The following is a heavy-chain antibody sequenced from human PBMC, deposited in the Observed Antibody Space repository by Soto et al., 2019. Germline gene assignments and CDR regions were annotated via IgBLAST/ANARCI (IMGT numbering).Heavy chain of an antibody. J-gene: IGHJ6*02. CDR3: ARDGDYGGNSGYYYGMDV. CDR1: GFTFSRYG. V-gene: IGHV3-33*01. D-gene: IGHD4-17*01. CDR2: RWYDGNNK. Sequence: QVQLVEYGGGVVQPGGSLRLSCGASGFTFSRYGMHWVRQAPGKGLEWVAVRWYDGNNKYYADSVKGRFTISRDNSKNTLYLQMSSLRAEDTAVYYCARDGDYGGNSGYYYGMDVWGQGTTVIVSS.